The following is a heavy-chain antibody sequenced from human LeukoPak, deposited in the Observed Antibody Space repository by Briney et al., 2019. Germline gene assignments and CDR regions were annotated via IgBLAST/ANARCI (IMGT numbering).Heavy chain of an antibody. V-gene: IGHV1-8*03. D-gene: IGHD4-23*01. CDR2: MNPNSGNT. J-gene: IGHJ5*02. Sequence: ASVKVSCTASGYTFTSYDINWVRQATGQGLEWMGWMNPNSGNTGYAQKFQGRVTITRNTSISTAYMELSSLRSEDTAVYYCARDYGGNSHFDPWGQGTLVTVSS. CDR1: GYTFTSYD. CDR3: ARDYGGNSHFDP.